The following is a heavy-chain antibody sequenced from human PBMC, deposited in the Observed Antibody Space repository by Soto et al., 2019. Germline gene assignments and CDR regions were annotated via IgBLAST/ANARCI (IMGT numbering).Heavy chain of an antibody. Sequence: GGSLRLSCAASGLTFSNAWMNWVRQAPGKGLEWVGRIKRKTDGGATDYAAPVKGRFTISRDDSKNTLYLQMNSLKIEDTAVYYCTTVFYDSSGYPDWWGQGTLVTVSS. V-gene: IGHV3-15*07. D-gene: IGHD3-22*01. CDR3: TTVFYDSSGYPDW. CDR1: GLTFSNAW. J-gene: IGHJ4*02. CDR2: IKRKTDGGAT.